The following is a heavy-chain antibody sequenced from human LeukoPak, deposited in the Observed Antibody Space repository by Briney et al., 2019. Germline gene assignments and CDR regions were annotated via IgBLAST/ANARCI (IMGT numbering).Heavy chain of an antibody. CDR1: GGTFSSYA. Sequence: ASVKVSCKASGGTFSSYAISWVRQAPGQGLEWMGGFDPEDGETIYAQKFQGRVTMTEDTSTDTAYMELSSLRSEDTAVYYCATGIVGAIYGMDVWGQGTTVTVSS. V-gene: IGHV1-24*01. J-gene: IGHJ6*02. CDR2: FDPEDGET. D-gene: IGHD1-26*01. CDR3: ATGIVGAIYGMDV.